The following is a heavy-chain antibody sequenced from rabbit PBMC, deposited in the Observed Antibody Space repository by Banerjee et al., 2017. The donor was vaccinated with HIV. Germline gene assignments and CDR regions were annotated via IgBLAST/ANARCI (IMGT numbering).Heavy chain of an antibody. Sequence: QEQLVESGGDLVKPGASLTLTCTASGFSFSSSYYMCWVRQAPGKGLEWIGCIYTGSSGSTYYVSWAKGRFTISKTSSTTVTLQMTSLTAADTATYFCARGIAAYADYVYANWYFNLWGPGTLVTVS. CDR3: ARGIAAYADYVYANWYFNL. CDR1: GFSFSSSYY. J-gene: IGHJ4*01. V-gene: IGHV1S45*01. CDR2: IYTGSSGST. D-gene: IGHD6-1*01.